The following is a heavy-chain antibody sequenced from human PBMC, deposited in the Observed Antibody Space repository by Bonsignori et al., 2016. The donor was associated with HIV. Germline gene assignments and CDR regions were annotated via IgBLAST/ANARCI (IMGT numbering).Heavy chain of an antibody. CDR1: GYTFTSYF. Sequence: ASVKVSCKASGYTFTSYFMHWVRQAPGQGLEWMGIINPSGGSTTYAQKFQGRVTMTRDTSTSTVYMELSSLRSEDTAVFYCAREGPYPYYYDSSRYYSPPLDYWGPGNPGHRLL. V-gene: IGHV1-46*01. J-gene: IGHJ4*02. D-gene: IGHD3-22*01. CDR2: INPSGGST. CDR3: AREGPYPYYYDSSRYYSPPLDY.